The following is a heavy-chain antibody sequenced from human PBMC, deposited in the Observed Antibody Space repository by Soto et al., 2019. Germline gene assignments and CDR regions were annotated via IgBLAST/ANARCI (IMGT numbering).Heavy chain of an antibody. CDR3: AKCTSSNSCYGLYLDS. V-gene: IGHV3-23*01. CDR2: IDGPADST. D-gene: IGHD2-2*01. CDR1: TFTFSSYV. J-gene: IGHJ4*02. Sequence: EVQLLESGGGVVQPGGSLRVSCEASTFTFSSYVMNWVRQAPGKGLESVSGIDGPADSTTYADSVKGRFSISRDNSKSTLYLQMNNLRAEDTAVYYCAKCTSSNSCYGLYLDSWGQGTLVTVAS.